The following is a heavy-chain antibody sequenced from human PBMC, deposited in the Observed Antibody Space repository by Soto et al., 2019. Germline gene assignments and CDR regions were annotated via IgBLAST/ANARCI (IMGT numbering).Heavy chain of an antibody. CDR2: IIPIFGTA. V-gene: IGHV1-69*01. CDR1: GGTFSSYA. Sequence: QVQLVQSGAEVKKPGSSVKVSCKASGGTFSSYAISWVRQAPGQGLEWMGGIIPIFGTANYAQKFQGRVTITADESTSTAYMELSSLRSEATAVYYCARGKRTPYTANYYYGMDVWGQGTTVTVSS. J-gene: IGHJ6*02. CDR3: ARGKRTPYTANYYYGMDV. D-gene: IGHD3-16*01.